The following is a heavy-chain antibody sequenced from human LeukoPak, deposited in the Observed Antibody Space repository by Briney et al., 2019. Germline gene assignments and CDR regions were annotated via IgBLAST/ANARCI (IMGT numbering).Heavy chain of an antibody. D-gene: IGHD3-22*01. V-gene: IGHV4-39*07. Sequence: SETLSLTCTVSGGSTSSSSYYWGWIRQPPGKGLEWIGSIYYSGSTYYNPSLKSRVTISVDTSKNQFSLKLSSVTAADTAVYYCARDPVYYYNSSGYAFDIWGQGTMVTVSS. CDR1: GGSTSSSSYY. CDR3: ARDPVYYYNSSGYAFDI. J-gene: IGHJ3*02. CDR2: IYYSGST.